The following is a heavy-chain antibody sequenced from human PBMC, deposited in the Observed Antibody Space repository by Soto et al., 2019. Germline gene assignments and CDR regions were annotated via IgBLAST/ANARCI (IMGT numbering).Heavy chain of an antibody. Sequence: GVPVKRSCKAFGFTNNCSAMQWRRQEKGKRLEWIGWINAGNGNTKYAQKFQDRVTITRDTSASTAYMELSSLRSEDTAVYYCARDLAGDCSSTSCYDNWFDPWGQGTLVTVSS. CDR3: ARDLAGDCSSTSCYDNWFDP. J-gene: IGHJ5*02. D-gene: IGHD2-2*03. V-gene: IGHV1-3*01. CDR2: INAGNGNT. CDR1: GFTNNCSA.